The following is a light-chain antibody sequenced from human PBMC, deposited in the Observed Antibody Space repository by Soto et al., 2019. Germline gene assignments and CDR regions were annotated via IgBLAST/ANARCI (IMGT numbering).Light chain of an antibody. CDR3: QQYGSSPT. CDR2: GAS. Sequence: EIVLTQSPGTLSLSPGERATLSCRASQSVSSSYLAWYQQKPGQAPRLLIYGASSRATGIPDRFSGSVSGTDYTLTISRLEPEDFAVYYCQQYGSSPTFGGGIRVEIK. CDR1: QSVSSSY. V-gene: IGKV3-20*01. J-gene: IGKJ4*01.